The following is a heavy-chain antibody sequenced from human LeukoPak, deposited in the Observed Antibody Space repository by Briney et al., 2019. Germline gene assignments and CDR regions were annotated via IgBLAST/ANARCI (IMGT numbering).Heavy chain of an antibody. V-gene: IGHV4-30-4*01. CDR3: ARDGYNSGYFDY. CDR2: IYYSRST. Sequence: PSETLSLTCTVSGASISSGGYYWNRIRQPPGKGLEWIGYIYYSRSTSYSPSLKSRLTISVDTSKNQFSLKLSSVTAADTAVYYCARDGYNSGYFDYWGQGALVTVSS. CDR1: GASISSGGYY. D-gene: IGHD5-24*01. J-gene: IGHJ4*02.